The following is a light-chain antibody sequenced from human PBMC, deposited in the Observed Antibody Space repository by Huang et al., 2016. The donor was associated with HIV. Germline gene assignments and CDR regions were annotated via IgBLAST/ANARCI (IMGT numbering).Light chain of an antibody. V-gene: IGKV3-15*01. CDR1: RSVGSN. J-gene: IGKJ3*01. CDR3: QQYNTPPTT. CDR2: GAA. Sequence: EIIMTQSPATLSVSPGERATLSCRASRSVGSNSAWYQQKPGQAPRILIFGAAKRATGIPARFSGSGSGTEFTLTISSLQSEDFAVYYCQQYNTPPTTFGPGTRVDLK.